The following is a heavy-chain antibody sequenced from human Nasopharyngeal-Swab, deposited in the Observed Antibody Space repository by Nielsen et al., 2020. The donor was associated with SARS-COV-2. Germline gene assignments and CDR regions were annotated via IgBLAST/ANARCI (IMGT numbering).Heavy chain of an antibody. V-gene: IGHV4-59*01. J-gene: IGHJ2*01. D-gene: IGHD3-22*01. Sequence: WIRQPPGKGLEWIGNIHHSGSTNYNPSLKRRVTISVDTSKNQFSLKLTSVTAADTAIYYCARGYHDKSVYYYDWYFDLWGRGTLVTVSS. CDR3: ARGYHDKSVYYYDWYFDL. CDR2: IHHSGST.